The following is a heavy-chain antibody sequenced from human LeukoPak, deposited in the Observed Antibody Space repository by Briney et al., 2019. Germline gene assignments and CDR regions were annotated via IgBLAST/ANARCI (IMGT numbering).Heavy chain of an antibody. V-gene: IGHV1-18*01. CDR3: AIGIVVVPAAISSLDY. CDR2: ISAYNGNT. J-gene: IGHJ4*02. CDR1: GYTFTSYG. D-gene: IGHD2-2*01. Sequence: GASVKVSCKASGYTFTSYGISWVRQAPGQGLEWMGWISAYNGNTNYAQKLQGRVTMTTDTSTSTAYMELRSLRSDDTAVYYCAIGIVVVPAAISSLDYWGQGTLVTVSS.